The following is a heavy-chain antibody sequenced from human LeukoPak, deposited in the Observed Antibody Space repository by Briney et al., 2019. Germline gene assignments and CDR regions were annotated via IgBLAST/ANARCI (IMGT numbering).Heavy chain of an antibody. J-gene: IGHJ4*02. CDR3: ARDGAAAGSVDY. CDR2: INPNSGGT. CDR1: GGTFSSYA. Sequence: ASVKVSCKASGGTFSSYAISWVRQAPGQGLEWMGRINPNSGGTNYAQKFQGRVTMTRDTSISTAYMELSRLRSDDTAVYYCARDGAAAGSVDYWGQGTLVTVSS. V-gene: IGHV1-2*06. D-gene: IGHD6-13*01.